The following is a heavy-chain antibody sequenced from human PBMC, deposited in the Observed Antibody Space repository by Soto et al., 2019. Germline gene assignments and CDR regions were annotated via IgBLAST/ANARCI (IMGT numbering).Heavy chain of an antibody. CDR3: ASLLYDSYGYYYFDY. CDR2: IYYSGST. J-gene: IGHJ4*02. Sequence: PSETLSLTCTVSGGSLSSYYWSWIRHPPGKGLEWIGYIYYSGSTNYNPSLKSRVTMSVDTSKNQFSLKLSSVTAADTAVYYCASLLYDSYGYYYFDYWGQGTLVTVSS. D-gene: IGHD3-22*01. CDR1: GGSLSSYY. V-gene: IGHV4-59*08.